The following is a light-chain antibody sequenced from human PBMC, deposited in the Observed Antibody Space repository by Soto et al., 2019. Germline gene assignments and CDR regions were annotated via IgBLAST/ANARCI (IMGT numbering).Light chain of an antibody. V-gene: IGLV2-14*01. CDR3: QSYDSSLSIWV. Sequence: QSALTQPASVSGSPGQSITISCNGTSSDVGGHDYVSWYQQHPGKAPKLTIFEVSNRPSGVSNRFSGSKSGNTASLTISGLQAEDEADYSCQSYDSSLSIWVFGGGTKVTVL. CDR1: SSDVGGHDY. J-gene: IGLJ3*02. CDR2: EVS.